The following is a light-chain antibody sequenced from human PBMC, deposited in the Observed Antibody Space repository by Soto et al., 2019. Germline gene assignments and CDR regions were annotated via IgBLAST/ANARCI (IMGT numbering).Light chain of an antibody. CDR2: EVS. J-gene: IGLJ1*01. CDR1: SSDVGGYNY. V-gene: IGLV2-8*01. CDR3: SSYSGTNYHYV. Sequence: QSVLTQPPSASGSFGQSVTISCTGTSSDVGGYNYVSWYQQHPGKAPKLMIYEVSERPSGVPDRFSGSKSGNTASLTVSGLQADDEADYYCSSYSGTNYHYVLGTGTKVTVL.